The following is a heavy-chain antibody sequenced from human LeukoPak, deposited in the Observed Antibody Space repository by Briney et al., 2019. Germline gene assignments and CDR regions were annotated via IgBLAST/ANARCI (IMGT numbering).Heavy chain of an antibody. V-gene: IGHV3-20*04. J-gene: IGHJ4*02. D-gene: IGHD2-2*01. CDR3: ARDHCSSTSCWDFAY. CDR1: GLTFDAYC. Sequence: GGSLRLSCAASGLTFDAYCIGWIRQAPGKGLECVSGINGKGGSTGYADSVNGRFTISIDNIKKSLYMHMKSLRDEDTALYYCARDHCSSTSCWDFAYWGQGTLVTVSS. CDR2: INGKGGST.